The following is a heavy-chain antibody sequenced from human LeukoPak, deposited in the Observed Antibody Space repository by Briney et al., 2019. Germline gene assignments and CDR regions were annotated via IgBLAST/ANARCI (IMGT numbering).Heavy chain of an antibody. V-gene: IGHV1-69*05. CDR1: GGTFSSYA. CDR2: IIPIFGTA. Sequence: SVKVSCKASGGTFSSYAISWVRQAPGQGLEWMGGIIPIFGTANYAQKFQGRVTMSRDTSISTAYMELRRLRSDDTAVYYCTITRGYWGQGTPVTVSS. J-gene: IGHJ4*02. CDR3: TITRGY. D-gene: IGHD1-20*01.